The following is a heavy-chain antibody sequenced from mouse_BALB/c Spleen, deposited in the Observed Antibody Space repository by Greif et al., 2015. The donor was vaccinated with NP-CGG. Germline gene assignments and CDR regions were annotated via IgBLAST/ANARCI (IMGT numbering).Heavy chain of an antibody. CDR2: ISCYNGAT. V-gene: IGHV1S34*01. Sequence: LVPTAASLKISCKASGYSFTGYYMHWVKQRHGKSLEWIGYISCYNGATSYNQKFKGKATFTVDTSSSTAYMQFNSLTSERGHVYYGARGWPYGSTCDAGDYWGQGTSVTVSS. D-gene: IGHD1-1*01. CDR1: GYSFTGYY. J-gene: IGHJ4*01. CDR3: ARGWPYGSTCDAGDY.